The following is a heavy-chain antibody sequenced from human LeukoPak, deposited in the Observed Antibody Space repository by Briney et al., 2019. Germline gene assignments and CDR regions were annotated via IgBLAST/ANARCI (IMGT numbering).Heavy chain of an antibody. CDR2: TYYMSKWYN. CDR1: GDSVSSNSAA. CDR3: ASYQGGSGSYYKTDSWFDP. D-gene: IGHD3-10*01. J-gene: IGHJ5*02. V-gene: IGHV6-1*01. Sequence: SQTLSLTCAISGDSVSSNSAAWNWIRQSPSRGLEWLGRTYYMSKWYNDYAVSVKSRITINPDTSKNQFSLQLNSVTPEDTALYYCASYQGGSGSYYKTDSWFDPWGQGTLVTVSS.